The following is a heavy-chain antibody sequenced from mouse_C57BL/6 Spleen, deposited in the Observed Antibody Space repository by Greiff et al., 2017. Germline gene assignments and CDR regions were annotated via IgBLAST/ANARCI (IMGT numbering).Heavy chain of an antibody. CDR1: GYSFTDYY. CDR2: INPYDGAT. Sequence: VQLQQSGAELVRPGASVKISCKASGYSFTDYYMHWVKQSTGQSLEWIGVINPYDGATSYNQKFKGKATLTVDQSPSTAYMQRNSLTSEDSAVYYCAIYVCSAVGYFDFWGKGTMVTVSA. D-gene: IGHD2-12*01. J-gene: IGHJ3*01. V-gene: IGHV1-39*01. CDR3: AIYVCSAVGYFDF.